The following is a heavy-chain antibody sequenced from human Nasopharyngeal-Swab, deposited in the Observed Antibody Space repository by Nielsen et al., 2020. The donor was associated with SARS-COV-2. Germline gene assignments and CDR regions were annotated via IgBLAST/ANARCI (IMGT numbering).Heavy chain of an antibody. Sequence: SLKISCAASGFTFDDYAMHWVRQAPGKGLEWVSGISWNSGSIGYADSVKGRFTISRDNAKNSLYLQMNSLRAEDTALYYCAKGAYDFWSGYIDYWGQGTLVTVSS. CDR3: AKGAYDFWSGYIDY. J-gene: IGHJ4*02. CDR1: GFTFDDYA. CDR2: ISWNSGSI. V-gene: IGHV3-9*01. D-gene: IGHD3-3*01.